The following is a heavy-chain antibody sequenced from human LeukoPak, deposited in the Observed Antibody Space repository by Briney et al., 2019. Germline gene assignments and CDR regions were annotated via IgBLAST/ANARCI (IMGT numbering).Heavy chain of an antibody. CDR2: ISNSGESP. CDR3: ATKSRDGYNPFDY. D-gene: IGHD5-24*01. V-gene: IGHV3-23*01. Sequence: PGGSLRPSCAASGFTFSRYAMSWVRQAPGKGLEWVCGISNSGESPYYANSVEGRFTISRDNSKNTLYLEINSLRAEDTAVYYCATKSRDGYNPFDYVGQGTLVTVSS. J-gene: IGHJ4*02. CDR1: GFTFSRYA.